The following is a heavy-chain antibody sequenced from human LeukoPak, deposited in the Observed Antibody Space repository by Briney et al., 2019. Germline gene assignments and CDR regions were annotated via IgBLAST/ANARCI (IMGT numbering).Heavy chain of an antibody. D-gene: IGHD2-15*01. CDR3: ATFKYGYCSGGSCYSGPHN. CDR1: GYTFTSYG. CDR2: ISAYNGNT. J-gene: IGHJ4*02. V-gene: IGHV1-18*01. Sequence: GASVKVSCKASGYTFTSYGISWVRQAPGQGLEWMGWISAYNGNTNYAQKLQGRVTMTTDTSTSTAYMELRSLRSDDTAVYYCATFKYGYCSGGSCYSGPHNWGQGTLVTVSS.